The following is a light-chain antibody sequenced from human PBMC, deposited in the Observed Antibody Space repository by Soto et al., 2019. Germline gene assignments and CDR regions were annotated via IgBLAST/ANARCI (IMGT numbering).Light chain of an antibody. J-gene: IGKJ4*01. CDR3: QQYGSSSLT. V-gene: IGKV3-20*01. CDR2: GAS. CDR1: QSVSSSY. Sequence: VLTHSPGTLSLSPGEGATLSCRASQSVSSSYLAWYQQKAGQAPRLLIFGASSRASGIPDRFSGSGSGTDFTLTISRLEPEDFAMYYCQQYGSSSLTFGGGTKVDIK.